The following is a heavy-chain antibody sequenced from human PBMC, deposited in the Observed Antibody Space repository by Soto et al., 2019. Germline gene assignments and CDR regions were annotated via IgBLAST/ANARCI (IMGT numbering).Heavy chain of an antibody. J-gene: IGHJ4*02. D-gene: IGHD3-9*01. CDR3: TTDPVRYFDWLLHDY. CDR2: IKSKTDGGTT. Sequence: EVQLVESGGGLVKPGGSLRLSCAASGFTFSNAWMSWVRQAPGKGLEWVGRIKSKTDGGTTDYAAPVKGRFTISRDDSKNTLYLQMNSLKPEETDMYYCTTDPVRYFDWLLHDYWGQGTLVTVSS. CDR1: GFTFSNAW. V-gene: IGHV3-15*01.